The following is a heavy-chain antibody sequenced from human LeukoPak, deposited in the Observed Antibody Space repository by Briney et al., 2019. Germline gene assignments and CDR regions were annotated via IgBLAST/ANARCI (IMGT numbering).Heavy chain of an antibody. J-gene: IGHJ5*02. CDR1: GFTVSSNY. V-gene: IGHV3-53*01. Sequence: GGSLRLSCAASGFTVSSNYMSWVRQAPGKGLEWVSVIYSGGNTYYPDSVEGRFTISRDDSKNTLHLQMNSLRAEDTAVYYCARGGNSGWNPLDRWGQGTLVTVSS. D-gene: IGHD6-25*01. CDR2: IYSGGNT. CDR3: ARGGNSGWNPLDR.